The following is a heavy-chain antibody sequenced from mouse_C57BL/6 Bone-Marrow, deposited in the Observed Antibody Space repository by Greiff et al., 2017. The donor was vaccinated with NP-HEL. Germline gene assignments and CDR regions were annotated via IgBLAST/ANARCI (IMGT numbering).Heavy chain of an antibody. D-gene: IGHD1-1*01. V-gene: IGHV5-9-1*02. CDR1: GFTFSSYA. Sequence: EVKLMESGEGLVKPGGSLKLSCAASGFTFSSYAMSWVRQTPEKRLEWVAYISSGGDYIYYADTVKGRFTISRDNARNTLYLQMSSLKSEDTAMYYCTSNYYGSSQYYFDYWGQGTTLTVSS. J-gene: IGHJ2*01. CDR3: TSNYYGSSQYYFDY. CDR2: ISSGGDYI.